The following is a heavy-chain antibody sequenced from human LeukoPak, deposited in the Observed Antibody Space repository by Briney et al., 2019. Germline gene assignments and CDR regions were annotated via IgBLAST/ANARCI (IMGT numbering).Heavy chain of an antibody. CDR3: AREVLWFGDPRCWFDP. CDR1: GVSFSGYY. CDR2: INHSGST. Sequence: TSETLSLTCAVYGVSFSGYYWSWLRQPPGKGLEWIGEINHSGSTNYNPSLKSRVTISVDTSKNQFSLKLSSVTAADTAVYYCAREVLWFGDPRCWFDPWGQGTLVTVSS. D-gene: IGHD3-10*01. J-gene: IGHJ5*02. V-gene: IGHV4-34*01.